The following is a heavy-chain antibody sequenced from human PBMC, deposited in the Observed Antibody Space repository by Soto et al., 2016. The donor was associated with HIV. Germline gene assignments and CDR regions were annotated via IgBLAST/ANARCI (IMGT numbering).Heavy chain of an antibody. CDR2: ISSDSTAI. V-gene: IGHV3-48*04. Sequence: EVQLVESGGDLVQPGGSLRLSCAASDFIFSTYAINWVRQTPGKRLEWLSYISSDSTAIFYADSVKGRFTISRDNAKNLLYLQMNNLRTEDTAVYFCAWGDQGLWYFDLWGRGTLSLS. J-gene: IGHJ2*01. D-gene: IGHD2-21*01. CDR1: DFIFSTYA. CDR3: AWGDQGLWYFDL.